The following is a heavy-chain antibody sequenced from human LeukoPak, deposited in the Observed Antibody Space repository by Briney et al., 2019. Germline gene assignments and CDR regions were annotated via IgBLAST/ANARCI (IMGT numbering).Heavy chain of an antibody. J-gene: IGHJ4*02. CDR1: GGSITSYY. Sequence: KPSETLSLTCTASGGSITSYYWSWIRQPAGKGLEWIGRIHSSGGTNYNPSLKSRVTMSVDTSTNLVSLKLRSVTAADTAVYYCARGGASEYWGQGTLVTVYS. CDR2: IHSSGGT. V-gene: IGHV4-4*07. CDR3: ARGGASEY.